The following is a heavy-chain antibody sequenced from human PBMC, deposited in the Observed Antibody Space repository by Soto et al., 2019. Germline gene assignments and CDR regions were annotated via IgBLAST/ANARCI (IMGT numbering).Heavy chain of an antibody. CDR2: IYWNGGTI. CDR1: GFSFDAYA. Sequence: VQLVESGGGLVQPGGSLRLSCAASGFSFDAYAMHWVRQAPGQGLGWVSSIYWNGGTIDYAASVKGRFTISRDNAKNSLYLQMSRLRPEDTAFYYCAKDNSLATSYVTHWGQGTLVTVSS. V-gene: IGHV3-9*01. CDR3: AKDNSLATSYVTH. D-gene: IGHD5-12*01. J-gene: IGHJ1*01.